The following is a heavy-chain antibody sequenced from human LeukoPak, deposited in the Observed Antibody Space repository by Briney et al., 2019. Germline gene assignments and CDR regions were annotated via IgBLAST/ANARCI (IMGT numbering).Heavy chain of an antibody. J-gene: IGHJ4*02. CDR3: ARLKGSIVRSTFDC. D-gene: IGHD1-26*01. CDR2: ISNSGST. Sequence: SETLSLTCSVSGASISSYYWSWMRQPPGKGLECIVYISNSGSTNYNPSLKSRVTISVDTSKNQFSLRLTSVTAADTGIYHCARLKGSIVRSTFDCWGQGTLVTVSS. V-gene: IGHV4-59*08. CDR1: GASISSYY.